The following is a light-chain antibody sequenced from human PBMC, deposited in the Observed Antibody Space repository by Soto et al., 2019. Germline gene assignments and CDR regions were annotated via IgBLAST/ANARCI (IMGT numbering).Light chain of an antibody. CDR1: SSNIGADYD. Sequence: QLVLTQPPSVSGAPGQRVTISCTGSSSNIGADYDVHWYQQLPGAAPKLLIYGNSNRPSGVPARFSGSKSGTSASLAIIGLKAEVEADYYCQSSERGLSGYVFGTGTKLTVL. CDR3: QSSERGLSGYV. CDR2: GNS. V-gene: IGLV1-40*01. J-gene: IGLJ1*01.